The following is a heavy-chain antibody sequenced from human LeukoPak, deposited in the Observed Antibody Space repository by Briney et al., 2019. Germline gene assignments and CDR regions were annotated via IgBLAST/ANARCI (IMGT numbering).Heavy chain of an antibody. Sequence: PSETLSLTCTVSGGSISSGGYYWSWIRQHPGKGLEWIGYIYYSGSTYYNPSPKSRVTISVDTSKNQFSLKLSSVTAADTAVYYCARAYYYGSGRWFDPWGQGTLVTVSS. CDR1: GGSISSGGYY. CDR2: IYYSGST. V-gene: IGHV4-31*03. CDR3: ARAYYYGSGRWFDP. D-gene: IGHD3-10*01. J-gene: IGHJ5*02.